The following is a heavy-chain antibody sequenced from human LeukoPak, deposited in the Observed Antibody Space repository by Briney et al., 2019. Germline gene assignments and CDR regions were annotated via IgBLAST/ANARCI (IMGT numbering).Heavy chain of an antibody. Sequence: SETLSLICTVSGGSISSSTYYWGWIRQPPGKGLEWIGSIYYSGSTYYNPSLKSRVTISVDTSKNQFSLKLSSVTAADTAVYYCARVGYYDFWSGYPDLGWFDPWGQGTLVTVSS. CDR1: GGSISSSTYY. V-gene: IGHV4-39*07. J-gene: IGHJ5*02. CDR2: IYYSGST. CDR3: ARVGYYDFWSGYPDLGWFDP. D-gene: IGHD3-3*01.